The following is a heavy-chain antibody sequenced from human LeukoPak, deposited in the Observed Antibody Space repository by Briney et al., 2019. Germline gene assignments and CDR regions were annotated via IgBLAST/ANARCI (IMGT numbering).Heavy chain of an antibody. CDR2: INHSGTT. D-gene: IGHD6-6*01. Sequence: SETLSLTCAVYGGSLSGYYWSWIRQPPGKGLEWIGEINHSGTTNFKSSLKSRVTISLDTSKNQFSLKLSSVTAADTAVYYCARLTVSSSSGGDYYYYGMDVWGQGTTVTVSS. CDR3: ARLTVSSSSGGDYYYYGMDV. V-gene: IGHV4-34*01. J-gene: IGHJ6*02. CDR1: GGSLSGYY.